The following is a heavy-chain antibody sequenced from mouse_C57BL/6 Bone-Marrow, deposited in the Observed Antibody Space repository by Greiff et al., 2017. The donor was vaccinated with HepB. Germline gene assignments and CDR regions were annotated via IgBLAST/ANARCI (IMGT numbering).Heavy chain of an antibody. CDR3: ARDGGGAMDY. CDR1: GYSITSGYY. J-gene: IGHJ4*01. Sequence: EVKLMESGPGLVKPSQSLSLTCSVTGYSITSGYYWNWIRQFPGNKLEWMGYISYDGSNNYNPSLKNRISITRDTSKNQFFLKLNSVTTEDTATYYCARDGGGAMDYWGQGTSVTVSS. CDR2: ISYDGSN. V-gene: IGHV3-6*01.